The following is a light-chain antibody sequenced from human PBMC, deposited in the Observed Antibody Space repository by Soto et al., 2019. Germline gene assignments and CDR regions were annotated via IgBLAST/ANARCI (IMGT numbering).Light chain of an antibody. CDR3: CSYAGNYSWM. CDR2: DVS. CDR1: SSDVGSYDY. V-gene: IGLV2-11*01. J-gene: IGLJ3*02. Sequence: QSALTQPRSVSGSPGQSVTISCTGTSSDVGSYDYVSWYQQLPGKVPKVMIYDVSKRPSGVPDRFSGSKSGNTASLTISGLQAEDEADYYCCSYAGNYSWMFGGGTKLTVL.